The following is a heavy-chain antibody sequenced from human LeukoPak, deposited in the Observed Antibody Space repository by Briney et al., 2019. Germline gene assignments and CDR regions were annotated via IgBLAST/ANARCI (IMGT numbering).Heavy chain of an antibody. V-gene: IGHV1-2*04. D-gene: IGHD3-9*01. J-gene: IGHJ6*02. CDR2: INPNSGGT. CDR1: GYTFTGYY. CDR3: ARALLRYFDWVTSGYYYGMDV. Sequence: GGSVKISCKASGYTFTGYYMHWVRQAPGQGLGWMGWINPNSGGTNYAQKFQVWFTMTRYTSISTAYMELSRLRSDDTAVYYCARALLRYFDWVTSGYYYGMDVWGQGTTVTVSS.